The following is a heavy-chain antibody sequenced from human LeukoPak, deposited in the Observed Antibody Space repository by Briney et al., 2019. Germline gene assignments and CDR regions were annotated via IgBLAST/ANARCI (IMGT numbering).Heavy chain of an antibody. J-gene: IGHJ4*02. Sequence: SETLSLTCTVSGGSISSHYWSWIRQPPGKGLEWIGYIYYSGSTNYNPSLKSRVTISVDTSKNQFSLKLSSVTAADTAVYYCARTNKNYYDSSGTPVYYFDYWGQGTLVTVSS. D-gene: IGHD3-22*01. CDR2: IYYSGST. CDR3: ARTNKNYYDSSGTPVYYFDY. V-gene: IGHV4-59*11. CDR1: GGSISSHY.